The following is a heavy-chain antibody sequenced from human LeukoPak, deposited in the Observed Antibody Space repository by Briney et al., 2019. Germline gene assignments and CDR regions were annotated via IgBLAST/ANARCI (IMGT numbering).Heavy chain of an antibody. D-gene: IGHD6-13*01. CDR2: IKQDGSEK. J-gene: IGHJ4*02. CDR1: GFTFSSYW. CDR3: ARDPSRGWGIAAAAPFDY. V-gene: IGHV3-7*01. Sequence: GGSLRLSCAASGFTFSSYWMSWVRQAPGKGLEWVANIKQDGSEKYYVDSMKGRFTISRDNAKNSLYLQMNSLRAEDTAVYYCARDPSRGWGIAAAAPFDYWGQGTLVTVSS.